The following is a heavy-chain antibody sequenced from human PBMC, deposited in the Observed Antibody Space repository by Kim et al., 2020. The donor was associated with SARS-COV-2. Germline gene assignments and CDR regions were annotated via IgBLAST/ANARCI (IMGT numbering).Heavy chain of an antibody. J-gene: IGHJ4*02. D-gene: IGHD3-9*01. CDR3: AKDPKRYDMPREYYFDY. CDR1: GFTFSSYA. V-gene: IGHV3-23*01. CDR2: ISGSGGST. Sequence: GGSLRLSCAASGFTFSSYAMSWVRQAPGKGLEWVSAISGSGGSTYYADSVKGRFTISRDNSKNTLYLQMNSLRAEDTAVYYCAKDPKRYDMPREYYFDYWGQGTLVTVSS.